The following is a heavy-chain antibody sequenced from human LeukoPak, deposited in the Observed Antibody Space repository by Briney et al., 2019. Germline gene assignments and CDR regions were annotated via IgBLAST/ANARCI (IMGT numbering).Heavy chain of an antibody. Sequence: GASVKVPCKASGYTFTNYYIHWVRQAPGPGRGWMGIINPSDGSKSYAQKFQGRVTMTRDMSTSTVFMELSSLRSEDTAVYYCARGDSSGYYDYWGQGTLVTVSS. CDR2: INPSDGSK. D-gene: IGHD3-22*01. J-gene: IGHJ4*02. V-gene: IGHV1-46*01. CDR3: ARGDSSGYYDY. CDR1: GYTFTNYY.